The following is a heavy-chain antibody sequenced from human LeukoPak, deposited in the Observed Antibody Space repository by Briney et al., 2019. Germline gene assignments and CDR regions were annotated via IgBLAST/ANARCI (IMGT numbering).Heavy chain of an antibody. CDR1: GYTFTSYG. CDR2: ISAYNGNT. J-gene: IGHJ4*02. CDR3: ARDRVYCSGGSCYSEHDY. V-gene: IGHV1-18*01. Sequence: ASVKVSCKASGYTFTSYGISWVRQAPGQGLEWMGWISAYNGNTNYAQELQGRVTMTTDTSTSTAYMELRSLRSDDTAVYYCARDRVYCSGGSCYSEHDYWGQGTLVTVSS. D-gene: IGHD2-15*01.